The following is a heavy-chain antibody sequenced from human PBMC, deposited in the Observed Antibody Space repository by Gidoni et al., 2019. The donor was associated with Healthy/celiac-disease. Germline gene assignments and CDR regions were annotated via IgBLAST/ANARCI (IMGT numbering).Heavy chain of an antibody. CDR3: ARGHCSSTSCHQYYYYGMDV. CDR2: ISSSSSYI. J-gene: IGHJ6*02. V-gene: IGHV3-21*01. CDR1: GFTFSSYR. Sequence: EVQLVESGGGLVKPGGSPRLSCAPSGFTFSSYRMNWVRQAPGKGLEWVSSISSSSSYIYYADSVKGRFTISRDNAKNSLYLQMNSLRAEDTAVYYCARGHCSSTSCHQYYYYGMDVWGQGTTVTVSS. D-gene: IGHD2-2*01.